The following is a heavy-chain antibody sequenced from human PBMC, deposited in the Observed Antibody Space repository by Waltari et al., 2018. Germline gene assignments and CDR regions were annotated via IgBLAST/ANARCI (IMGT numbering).Heavy chain of an antibody. J-gene: IGHJ3*02. CDR3: ATGLGDSISASRPFEI. CDR1: GYTLSDYY. CDR2: VGPDEGQT. D-gene: IGHD3-3*02. Sequence: EVRLLQSGAEVKKPGTTFKISCRLSGYTLSDYYIHWIQQAPGKGLQWMGLVGPDEGQTIYAEALQGRISMTADSSRKTVYMELTSLTSDDSAVYYCATGLGDSISASRPFEIWGQGTVITVSS. V-gene: IGHV1-69-2*01.